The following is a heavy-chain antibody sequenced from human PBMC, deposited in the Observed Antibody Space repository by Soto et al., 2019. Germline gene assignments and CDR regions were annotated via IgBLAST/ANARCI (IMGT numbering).Heavy chain of an antibody. V-gene: IGHV3-23*01. CDR2: ISGSGDTT. CDR1: GFTFSSTA. D-gene: IGHD3-3*01. Sequence: EVQLLGSGGGLGQPGGSLRFSCAASGFTFSSTAMSWVRQAPGKGLEWVSAISGSGDTTYYADSVKGRFTISRDNSKNTLYLQMNNLRAEDTAVYYCAKDRYDFWSGSDYWGQGTLVSVSS. J-gene: IGHJ4*02. CDR3: AKDRYDFWSGSDY.